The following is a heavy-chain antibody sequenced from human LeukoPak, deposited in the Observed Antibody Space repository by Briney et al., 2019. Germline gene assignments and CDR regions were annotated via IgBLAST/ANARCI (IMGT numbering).Heavy chain of an antibody. Sequence: SVKVSCKASGGTFSSYAISWVRQAPGQGLEWMGGIIPIFGTANYAQKFQGRVTITTDGSTSTAYMELSSLRSEDTAVYYCARSVGCSSTSCYLTDYFDYWGQGTLVTVSS. CDR3: ARSVGCSSTSCYLTDYFDY. J-gene: IGHJ4*02. V-gene: IGHV1-69*05. CDR2: IIPIFGTA. CDR1: GGTFSSYA. D-gene: IGHD2-2*01.